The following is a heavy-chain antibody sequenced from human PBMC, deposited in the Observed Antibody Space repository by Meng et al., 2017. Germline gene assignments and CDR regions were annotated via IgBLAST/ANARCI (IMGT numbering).Heavy chain of an antibody. J-gene: IGHJ3*02. D-gene: IGHD1-26*01. CDR1: GYPISSGYY. CDR3: AKGTLGATTDAFDI. Sequence: GSLRLSCTVSGYPISSGYYWGWIRQPPGKGLEWIGSIYHSGSTYYNPSLKSRVTISVDTSKNQFSLKLSSVTAADTAVYYCAKGTLGATTDAFDIWGQGTMVTVSS. CDR2: IYHSGST. V-gene: IGHV4-38-2*02.